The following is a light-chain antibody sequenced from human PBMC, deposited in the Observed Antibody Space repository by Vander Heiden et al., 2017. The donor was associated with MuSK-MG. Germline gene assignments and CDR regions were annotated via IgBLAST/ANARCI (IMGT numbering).Light chain of an antibody. J-gene: IGLJ1*01. CDR3: SSYTSSSTPYV. CDR1: SSDVGGYNY. V-gene: IGLV2-14*04. CDR2: DVS. Sequence: TIACTGTSSDVGGYNYVSWYQQHPGKAPKLMIYDVSNRPSGVSNRISGSKSGNTASLTISGLQAEDEADYYWSSYTSSSTPYVVGTGTKVTVL.